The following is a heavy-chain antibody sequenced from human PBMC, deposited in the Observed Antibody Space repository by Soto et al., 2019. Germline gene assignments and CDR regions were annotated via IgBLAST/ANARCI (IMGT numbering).Heavy chain of an antibody. CDR2: IWYDGTDK. J-gene: IGHJ4*02. CDR3: ARAPAGYHNLVAGFDY. Sequence: QVQLVESGGGVVQPGRSLRLSCATSGFTFSSYGMHWVRQAPGKGPEWVAVIWYDGTDKDYVDSVKGRFTISRDNSKSTLPLQMDSLRAEDTAIYYCARAPAGYHNLVAGFDYWGQGALVTVTS. CDR1: GFTFSSYG. D-gene: IGHD6-19*01. V-gene: IGHV3-33*01.